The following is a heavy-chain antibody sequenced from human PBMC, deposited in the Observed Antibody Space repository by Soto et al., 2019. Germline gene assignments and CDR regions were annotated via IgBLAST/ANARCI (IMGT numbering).Heavy chain of an antibody. V-gene: IGHV3-30-3*01. J-gene: IGHJ4*02. Sequence: PGGSLRLSCAASGFTFSSYAMHWVRQAPGKGLEWVAVISYDGSNKYYADSVKGRFTISRDNSKNTLYLQMNSLRAEDTAVYYCARDGPDGGYDHYYFDYWGQGTLVTVSS. CDR2: ISYDGSNK. D-gene: IGHD5-12*01. CDR3: ARDGPDGGYDHYYFDY. CDR1: GFTFSSYA.